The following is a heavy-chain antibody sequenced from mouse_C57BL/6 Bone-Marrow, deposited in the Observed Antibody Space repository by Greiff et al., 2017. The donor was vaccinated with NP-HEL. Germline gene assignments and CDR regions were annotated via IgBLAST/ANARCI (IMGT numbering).Heavy chain of an antibody. CDR2: IYPSDSET. Sequence: QVQLQQPGAELVRPGSSVKLSCKASGYTFTSYWMDWVKQRPGQGLEWIGNIYPSDSETHYNQKFKDKATLTVDKSSSTAYMQLSSLTSEDSAVYYCARRPMITTGDYYAMDYWGQGTSVTVSS. CDR1: GYTFTSYW. V-gene: IGHV1-61*01. J-gene: IGHJ4*01. CDR3: ARRPMITTGDYYAMDY. D-gene: IGHD2-4*01.